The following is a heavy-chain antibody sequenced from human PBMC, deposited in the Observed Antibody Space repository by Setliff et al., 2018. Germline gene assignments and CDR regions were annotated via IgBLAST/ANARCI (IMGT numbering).Heavy chain of an antibody. Sequence: GASVKVSCKASGYTFTSYGISWVRQAPGQGLEWMGWISTYNGDTDYAQKLQDRLTMTTDTSTSTVYMELRSLRSDDTAVYYCARKGVMGDYMDVWGQGTTVTVSS. CDR3: ARKGVMGDYMDV. D-gene: IGHD3-16*01. J-gene: IGHJ6*02. V-gene: IGHV1-18*01. CDR1: GYTFTSYG. CDR2: ISTYNGDT.